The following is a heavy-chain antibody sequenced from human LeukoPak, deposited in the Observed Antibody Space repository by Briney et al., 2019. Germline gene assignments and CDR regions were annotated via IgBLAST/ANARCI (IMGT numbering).Heavy chain of an antibody. CDR3: VRGVGVSRFNYLDP. CDR2: IWYDASNK. V-gene: IGHV3-33*01. J-gene: IGHJ5*02. Sequence: GGSLRLSCAASGFTFSSFGMHWVRQAPGKGLEWVAVIWYDASNKYYADSVKGRFTISRDNSKNTLYLHMNSLRDDDTTVYYCVRGVGVSRFNYLDPWGQGTLVIVSS. D-gene: IGHD1-7*01. CDR1: GFTFSSFG.